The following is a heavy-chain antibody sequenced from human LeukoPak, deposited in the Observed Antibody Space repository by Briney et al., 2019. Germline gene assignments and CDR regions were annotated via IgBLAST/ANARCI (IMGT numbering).Heavy chain of an antibody. V-gene: IGHV1-69*13. J-gene: IGHJ3*02. CDR3: ARGSYYDRAFDI. Sequence: ASVKVSCKASGGTFSSYAISWVRQAPGQGLEWMGGIIPIFGTANYAQKFQGRVTITADESTSTAYMELSSLRSEDTAVYYCARGSYYDRAFDIWGQGTMVTVSS. CDR1: GGTFSSYA. D-gene: IGHD3-22*01. CDR2: IIPIFGTA.